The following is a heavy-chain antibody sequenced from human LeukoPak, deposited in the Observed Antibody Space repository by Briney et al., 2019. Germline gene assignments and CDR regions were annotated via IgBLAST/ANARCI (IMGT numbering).Heavy chain of an antibody. CDR1: GGSISTSNYY. Sequence: PSETLSLTCTVSGGSISTSNYYWGWIRQPPGKGLEWIGSIYYSGSTYYNPSLKSRVTISVDTSKNQFSLKLSSVTAADTAVYYCARQSDAGYQDAFDIWGQGTMVTVSS. CDR2: IYYSGST. J-gene: IGHJ3*02. V-gene: IGHV4-39*01. D-gene: IGHD5-12*01. CDR3: ARQSDAGYQDAFDI.